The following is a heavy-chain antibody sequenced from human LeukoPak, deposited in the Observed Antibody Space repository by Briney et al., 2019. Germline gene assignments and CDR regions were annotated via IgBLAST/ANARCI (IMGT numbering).Heavy chain of an antibody. V-gene: IGHV4-59*01. Sequence: SETLSLTCTVSGGSISSYYWSWIRQPPGKGLEWIGYIYYSGSTNYNPSLKSRVTISVDTSKNQFSPKLSSVTAADTAVYYCARANGVEYVWGSYPGGDFDYWGQGTLVTVSS. D-gene: IGHD3-16*02. CDR3: ARANGVEYVWGSYPGGDFDY. CDR1: GGSISSYY. J-gene: IGHJ4*02. CDR2: IYYSGST.